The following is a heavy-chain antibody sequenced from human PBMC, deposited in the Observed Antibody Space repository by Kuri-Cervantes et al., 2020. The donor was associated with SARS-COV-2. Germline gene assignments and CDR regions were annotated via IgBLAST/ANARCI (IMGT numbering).Heavy chain of an antibody. CDR3: ASWRNFDYGDYANYYYYGMDV. Sequence: GGSLRLSCAASGFTFSNAWMNWVRQAPGKGLEWVSYISSSSSTIYYADSVKGRFTISRDNAKNSLYLQMNSLRDEDTAVYYCASWRNFDYGDYANYYYYGMDVWGQGTTVTVSS. CDR1: GFTFSNAW. J-gene: IGHJ6*02. CDR2: ISSSSSTI. D-gene: IGHD4-17*01. V-gene: IGHV3-48*02.